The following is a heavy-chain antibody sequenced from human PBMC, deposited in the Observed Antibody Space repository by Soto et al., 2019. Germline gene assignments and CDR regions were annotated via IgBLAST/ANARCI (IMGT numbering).Heavy chain of an antibody. Sequence: ASVKVSCKVSGYTLTELSMHWVRQAPGKGLEWMGGFDPEDGETIYAQKFQGRVTMAEDTSTDTAYMELSSLRSEDTAVYYCAAWSGYYDFWSGYFPYHYYYMDVWGKGTTVTVSS. CDR1: GYTLTELS. J-gene: IGHJ6*03. D-gene: IGHD3-3*01. V-gene: IGHV1-24*01. CDR3: AAWSGYYDFWSGYFPYHYYYMDV. CDR2: FDPEDGET.